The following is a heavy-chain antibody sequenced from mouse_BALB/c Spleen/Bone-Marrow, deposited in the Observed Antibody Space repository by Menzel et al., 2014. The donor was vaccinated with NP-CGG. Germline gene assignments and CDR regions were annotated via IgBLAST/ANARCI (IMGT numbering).Heavy chain of an antibody. V-gene: IGHV1-14*01. CDR3: ARGAYDYDGDWFAY. CDR2: INPYNDGT. Sequence: VQLQQPGPELVKPGASVKMSCKASGYTFTSYVIHWVKQKPGQGLEWIGYINPYNDGTKYNEKFKGKATLTSDKSSXTAYMELSSLTSEDSAVYYCARGAYDYDGDWFAYWGQGTLVTVSA. CDR1: GYTFTSYV. J-gene: IGHJ3*01. D-gene: IGHD2-4*01.